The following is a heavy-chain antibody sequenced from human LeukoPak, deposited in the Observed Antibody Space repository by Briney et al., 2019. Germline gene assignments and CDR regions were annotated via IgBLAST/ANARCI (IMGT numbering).Heavy chain of an antibody. D-gene: IGHD2-2*02. CDR2: IYYSGST. J-gene: IGHJ4*02. CDR3: ARLEPYCSSTSCSTFDY. CDR1: GGSISSYY. Sequence: SETPSLTCTVSGGSISSYYWSWIRQPPGKGLEWIGYIYYSGSTNYNPSLKSRVTISVDTSKNQFSLKLSSVTAADTAVYYCARLEPYCSSTSCSTFDYWGQGTLVTVSS. V-gene: IGHV4-59*08.